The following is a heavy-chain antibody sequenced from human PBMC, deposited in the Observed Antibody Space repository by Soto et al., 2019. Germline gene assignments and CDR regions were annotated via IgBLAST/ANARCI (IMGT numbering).Heavy chain of an antibody. CDR3: TTGMTAVNAGFDY. Sequence: EVQLVESGGGLVKPGGSHRLSCAASGFTFNNAWMSWVRQAPGKGLEWVGRIKRNTDGGTTDYAAPVQGRFTISRDDSKNTLYLQMDSLKSEDTAVYYCTTGMTAVNAGFDYWGQGTLVTVSS. V-gene: IGHV3-15*01. D-gene: IGHD4-17*01. CDR1: GFTFNNAW. J-gene: IGHJ4*02. CDR2: IKRNTDGGTT.